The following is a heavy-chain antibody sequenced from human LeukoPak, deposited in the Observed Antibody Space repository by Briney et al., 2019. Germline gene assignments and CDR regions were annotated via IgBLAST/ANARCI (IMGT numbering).Heavy chain of an antibody. CDR1: GFAFKNYV. J-gene: IGHJ6*02. V-gene: IGHV3-23*01. CDR2: ISGSGGST. Sequence: GGSLRLSCAASGFAFKNYVMTWVRQAPGKGLEWVSSISGSGGSTYYTDSVKGRFTISRDNSKNTLFLQMNSLRAEDTAVYYCAKDSTVSGSYYGMDIWGQGTTATVSS. D-gene: IGHD3-3*01. CDR3: AKDSTVSGSYYGMDI.